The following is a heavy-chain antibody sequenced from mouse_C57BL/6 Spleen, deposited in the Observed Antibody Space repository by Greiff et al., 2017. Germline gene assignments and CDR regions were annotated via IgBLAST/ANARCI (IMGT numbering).Heavy chain of an antibody. CDR3: ARWRDGFFDY. Sequence: EVQLQESGGGLVKPGGSLKLSCAASGFTFSDYGMHWVRQAPEKGLEWVAYISSGSSTIYYADTVKGRFTISRDNAKNTLFLQMTSLRSEDTAMYYCARWRDGFFDYWGQGTTLTVSS. D-gene: IGHD3-3*01. CDR1: GFTFSDYG. V-gene: IGHV5-17*01. J-gene: IGHJ2*01. CDR2: ISSGSSTI.